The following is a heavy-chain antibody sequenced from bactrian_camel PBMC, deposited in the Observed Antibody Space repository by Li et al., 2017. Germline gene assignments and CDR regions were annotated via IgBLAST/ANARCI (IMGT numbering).Heavy chain of an antibody. D-gene: IGHD5*01. Sequence: VQLVESGGGLVQPGGSLRLSCAASGFTFSSYYWSWIRQAPGKGLEWTSSLYTGAYYADSVKGRFTIAKDNAKNMLYLQMNSLKPEDTAVYYCTAGITGWEYNYWGQGTQVTVS. CDR1: GFTFSSYY. CDR2: LYTGA. CDR3: TAGITGWEYNY. V-gene: IGHV3S19*01. J-gene: IGHJ4*01.